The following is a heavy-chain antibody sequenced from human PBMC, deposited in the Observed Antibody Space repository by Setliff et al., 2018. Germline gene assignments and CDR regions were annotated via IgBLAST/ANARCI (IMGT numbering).Heavy chain of an antibody. V-gene: IGHV4-34*01. CDR1: GGSFSNYY. CDR2: INHSGST. Sequence: SETQSLTCVVYGGSFSNYYWSWIRQPPGKGLEWIGEINHSGSTNYNPSLKSRVTISVDTSKRQFSLKLTSVTAADTAVYYCARVSGFLYVDVWGKGTTVTV. D-gene: IGHD3-3*01. CDR3: ARVSGFLYVDV. J-gene: IGHJ6*03.